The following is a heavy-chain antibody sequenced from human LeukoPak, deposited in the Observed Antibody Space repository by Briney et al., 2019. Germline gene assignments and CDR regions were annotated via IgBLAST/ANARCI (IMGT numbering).Heavy chain of an antibody. D-gene: IGHD5-18*01. Sequence: SETLSLTCTVSGGSISSYYWSWIRQPPGKGLEWIGYIYYSGSTNYNPSLKSRVTISVDTSKNQFSLKLSSVTAADTAVYYCARSRGYSYDLDYWGQGTLVTVSS. CDR2: IYYSGST. J-gene: IGHJ4*02. CDR1: GGSISSYY. CDR3: ARSRGYSYDLDY. V-gene: IGHV4-59*01.